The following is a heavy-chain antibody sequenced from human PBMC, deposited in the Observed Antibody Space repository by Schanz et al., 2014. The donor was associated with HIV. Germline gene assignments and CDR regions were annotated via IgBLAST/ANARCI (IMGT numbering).Heavy chain of an antibody. V-gene: IGHV3-33*01. CDR1: GFTFSSYG. D-gene: IGHD2-15*01. CDR3: ARDERYCTGSNCYLYYFDY. CDR2: KWYDGSNK. Sequence: QVELVESGGGVVQPGRSLRLSCAASGFTFSSYGMHWVRQAPGKGLEWVAVKWYDGSNKYYADSVKGRFTISRDNSKNTLYLQMNSLRAEDTAVYYCARDERYCTGSNCYLYYFDYWGQGTLVTLPP. J-gene: IGHJ4*02.